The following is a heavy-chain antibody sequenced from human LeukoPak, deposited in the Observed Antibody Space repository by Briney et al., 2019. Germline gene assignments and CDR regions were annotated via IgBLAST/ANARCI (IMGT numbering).Heavy chain of an antibody. J-gene: IGHJ1*01. Sequence: GGSLRLSCEASGSTFSSYDMNWVRQAPGKGLQWISHITQGGSTIYYADSVKGRFTIFRDNAKSSLYLQMDSLRVEDTAIYYCARSRGKYFQRWGQGTLVTVSS. CDR2: ITQGGSTI. CDR1: GSTFSSYD. CDR3: ARSRGKYFQR. D-gene: IGHD3-16*01. V-gene: IGHV3-48*03.